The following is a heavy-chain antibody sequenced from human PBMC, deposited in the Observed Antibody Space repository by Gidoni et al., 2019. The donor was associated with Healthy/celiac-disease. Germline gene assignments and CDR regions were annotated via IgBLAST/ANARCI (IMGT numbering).Heavy chain of an antibody. V-gene: IGHV3-23*01. Sequence: EVQLLESGGGLVPPGGSLRLSCAASGFTFSSYAMSWVRQAPGKGLEWVSAISGSGGSTYYADSVKGRFTISRDNSKNTLYLQMNSLRAEDTAVYYCAKVFRSSGWYLDYWGQGTLVTVSS. CDR3: AKVFRSSGWYLDY. CDR2: ISGSGGST. J-gene: IGHJ4*02. CDR1: GFTFSSYA. D-gene: IGHD6-19*01.